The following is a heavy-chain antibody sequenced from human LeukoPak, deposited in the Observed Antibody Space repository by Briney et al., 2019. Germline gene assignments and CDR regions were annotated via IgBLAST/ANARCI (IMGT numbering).Heavy chain of an antibody. J-gene: IGHJ5*02. V-gene: IGHV4-34*01. CDR2: INHSGST. CDR1: GGSFSGYY. Sequence: SETLSLTCAVYGGSFSGYYWSWIRQPPGKGLEWIGEINHSGSTNYNPSLKSRVTISVDTSKNQFSLKLSSVTAADTAVYYCARATAYSSSSWHASYGTEYNWFDPWGQGTLVTVSS. CDR3: ARATAYSSSSWHASYGTEYNWFDP. D-gene: IGHD6-6*01.